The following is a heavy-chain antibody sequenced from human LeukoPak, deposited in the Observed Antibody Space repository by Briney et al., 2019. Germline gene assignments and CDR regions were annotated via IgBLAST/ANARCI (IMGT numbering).Heavy chain of an antibody. CDR1: GGPFSGYY. V-gene: IGHV4-34*01. Sequence: SETLSLTCAVYGGPFSGYYWSWIRQPPGKGLEWIGEINHSGSTNYNPSLKSRVTISVDTSKNQFSLKLSSVTAADTAVYYCASSRDDSSGYYGPYDYWGQGTLVTVSS. CDR3: ASSRDDSSGYYGPYDY. CDR2: INHSGST. J-gene: IGHJ4*02. D-gene: IGHD3-22*01.